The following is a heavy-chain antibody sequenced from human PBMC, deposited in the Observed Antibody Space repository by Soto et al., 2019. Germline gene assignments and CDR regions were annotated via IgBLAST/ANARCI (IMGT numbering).Heavy chain of an antibody. CDR1: GGTFSSYA. J-gene: IGHJ6*02. V-gene: IGHV1-69*01. CDR3: AREDPHGVTTSDYYGMDV. Sequence: QVQLVQSGAEVKKPGSSVKVSCKASGGTFSSYAISWVRQAPGQGLEWMGGIIPIFGTANYAQKFQGRVTITADESTSTAYMELSSLRSEDTAVYYCAREDPHGVTTSDYYGMDVWGQGTTGTVSS. D-gene: IGHD1-1*01. CDR2: IIPIFGTA.